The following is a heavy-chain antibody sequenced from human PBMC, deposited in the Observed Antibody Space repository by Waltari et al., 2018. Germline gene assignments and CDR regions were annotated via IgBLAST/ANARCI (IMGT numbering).Heavy chain of an antibody. V-gene: IGHV4-30-4*08. CDR2: IYYSGST. CDR1: GGSISSGDYY. CDR3: ARSTYYYDSSGYYPSDL. D-gene: IGHD3-22*01. Sequence: QVQLQESGPGLVKPSQTLSLTCTVSGGSISSGDYYWSWIRQPPGKGLEWIGYIYYSGSTYYNPSLTSRVTISVDASKNQFSLKLSSVTAADTAVYYCARSTYYYDSSGYYPSDLWGRGTLVTVSS. J-gene: IGHJ2*01.